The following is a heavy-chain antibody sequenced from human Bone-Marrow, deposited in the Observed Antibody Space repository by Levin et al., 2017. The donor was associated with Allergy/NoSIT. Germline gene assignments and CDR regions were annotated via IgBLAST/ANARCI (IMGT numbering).Heavy chain of an antibody. CDR2: ISYDGSNK. J-gene: IGHJ4*02. CDR1: GFTFSSYA. CDR3: ARDYHPIAAAGTFVDY. Sequence: GGSLRLSCAASGFTFSSYAMHWVRQAPGKGLEWVAVISYDGSNKYYADSVKGRFTISRDNSKNTLYLQMNSLRAEDTAVYYCARDYHPIAAAGTFVDYWGQGTLVTVSS. V-gene: IGHV3-30-3*01. D-gene: IGHD6-13*01.